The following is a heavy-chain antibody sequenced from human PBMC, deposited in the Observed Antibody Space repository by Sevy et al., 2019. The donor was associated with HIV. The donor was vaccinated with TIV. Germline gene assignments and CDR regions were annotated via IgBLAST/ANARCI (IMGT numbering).Heavy chain of an antibody. CDR3: ARGGGNGWYYFDY. D-gene: IGHD6-19*01. J-gene: IGHJ4*02. V-gene: IGHV1-69*13. Sequence: ASVKVSCKASGGTFSSYGISWVRQAPRQGLEWMGGIIPILGTVNYAQKFQGRVTITADESTKTAYMELSSLGSEDTAVYYCARGGGNGWYYFDYWGQETLVTVSS. CDR1: GGTFSSYG. CDR2: IIPILGTV.